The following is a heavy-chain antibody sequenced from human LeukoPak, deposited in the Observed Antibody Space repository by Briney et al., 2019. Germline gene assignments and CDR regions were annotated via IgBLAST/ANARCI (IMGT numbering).Heavy chain of an antibody. J-gene: IGHJ5*02. V-gene: IGHV5-51*01. CDR1: GYSFTSYW. CDR2: IYPGDSDT. Sequence: ASLQISCKGSGYSFTSYWIGWVRQMPGKGLEWMGIIYPGDSDTRYSPSFQGQVTISADKSISTAYLQWSSLKASDTAMYYCARPSGTPYYYDSSSPFDPWGQGTLVTVSS. CDR3: ARPSGTPYYYDSSSPFDP. D-gene: IGHD3-22*01.